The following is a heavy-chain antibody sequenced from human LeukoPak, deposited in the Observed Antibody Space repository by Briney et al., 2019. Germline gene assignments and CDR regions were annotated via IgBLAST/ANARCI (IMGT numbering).Heavy chain of an antibody. CDR3: ATPRAAYYYDSSGYYYGLFDY. V-gene: IGHV1-69*06. CDR2: IIPIFGTA. D-gene: IGHD3-22*01. CDR1: GGTFSSYA. Sequence: GASVKVSCKASGGTFSSYAISWVRQAPGQGLEWMGGIIPIFGTANYAQKFQGRVTMTEDTSTDTAYMELSSLRSEDTAVYYCATPRAAYYYDSSGYYYGLFDYWGQGTLVTVSS. J-gene: IGHJ4*02.